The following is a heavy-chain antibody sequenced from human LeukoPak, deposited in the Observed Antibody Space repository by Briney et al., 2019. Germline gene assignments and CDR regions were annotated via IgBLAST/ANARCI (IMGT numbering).Heavy chain of an antibody. CDR1: SGSISSHY. D-gene: IGHD3-10*01. Sequence: PSEILSLTCTVSSGSISSHYWSWIRQPPGKGLEWVGYISYSGSTNYNPSLKSRVTISIDTSRTQFSVKLTSVTAADTALYYCARADASGSKRWFDPWGQGILVIVSS. J-gene: IGHJ5*02. V-gene: IGHV4-59*11. CDR3: ARADASGSKRWFDP. CDR2: ISYSGST.